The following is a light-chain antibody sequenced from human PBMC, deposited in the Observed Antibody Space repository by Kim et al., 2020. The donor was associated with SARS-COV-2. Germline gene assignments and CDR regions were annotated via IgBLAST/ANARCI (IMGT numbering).Light chain of an antibody. V-gene: IGLV3-9*01. J-gene: IGLJ2*01. Sequence: VALGQTARINGGGNNIGSKNEHWYEQKPGQVIVLVIDRDSNRPAGIPERCSGSNAGNTATLTISRAQAGYECDYYCQVGDSSTVVFGGGTKVTV. CDR2: RDS. CDR3: QVGDSSTVV. CDR1: NIGSKN.